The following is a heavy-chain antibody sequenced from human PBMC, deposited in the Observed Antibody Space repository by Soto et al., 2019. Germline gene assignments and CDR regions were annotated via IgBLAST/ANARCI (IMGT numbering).Heavy chain of an antibody. CDR2: IATSGDA. Sequence: EEQLVEFGGGLVLPGVSLRLTCAPSGIRRSNYDMHWVRQGTGKGLEWVSTIATSGDAFYAASVKGRFTISRDSAYNSLYLQMNSLRVGDTAVYYCARGSPQIGGLDVWGQGTTVTVSS. V-gene: IGHV3-13*01. CDR1: GIRRSNYD. J-gene: IGHJ6*01. D-gene: IGHD3-10*01. CDR3: ARGSPQIGGLDV.